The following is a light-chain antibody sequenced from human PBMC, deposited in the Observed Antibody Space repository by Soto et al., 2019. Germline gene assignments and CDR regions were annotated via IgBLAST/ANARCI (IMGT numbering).Light chain of an antibody. J-gene: IGKJ4*02. Sequence: EIVLTQSPATLSVSQGERATLSCRASESVSNNLAWYQQKPGQAPRLLIFGASARATGIPARFSGSGSGTEFTLTSSSLHSEDCAVYYCQQYNKWPLTLGGGTKVVIK. V-gene: IGKV3-15*01. CDR1: ESVSNN. CDR2: GAS. CDR3: QQYNKWPLT.